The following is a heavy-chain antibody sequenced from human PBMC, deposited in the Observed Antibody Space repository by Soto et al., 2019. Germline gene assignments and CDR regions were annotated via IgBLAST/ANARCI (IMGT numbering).Heavy chain of an antibody. CDR1: GFTVSSTF. V-gene: IGHV3-53*01. Sequence: VPLVESGGGLIQPGGSLRLSCAASGFTVSSTFMMWVRQAPGKGLEWVSSLYRGGSTYYADAVEGRFIVSRDSPENTLYLQMNSLRGDDTAVYYCARARVEVPAHPRLDAFDLWGPGTVVAVSS. CDR3: ARARVEVPAHPRLDAFDL. CDR2: LYRGGST. J-gene: IGHJ3*01.